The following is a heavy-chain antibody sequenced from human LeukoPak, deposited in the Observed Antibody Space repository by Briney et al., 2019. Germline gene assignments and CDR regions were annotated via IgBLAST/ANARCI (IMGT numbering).Heavy chain of an antibody. CDR1: GYTFTGYY. J-gene: IGHJ1*01. V-gene: IGHV1-2*02. D-gene: IGHD4-11*01. Sequence: ASVKVSCKASGYTFTGYYMHWVRQAPGQGLEWMGWINPNSGGTNYAQKFQGRVTMTRDTSISTAYMELSRLRSDDTAVYYCASPPRGVSRGGLQQTAQYFQHWGQGTLVTVSS. CDR2: INPNSGGT. CDR3: ASPPRGVSRGGLQQTAQYFQH.